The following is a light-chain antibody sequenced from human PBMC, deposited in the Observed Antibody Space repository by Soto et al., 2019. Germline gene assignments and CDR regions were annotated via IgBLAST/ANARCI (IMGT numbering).Light chain of an antibody. CDR3: QQYGSSPPT. J-gene: IGKJ3*01. Sequence: EIFLTQSPDTLSLSPGERATLTCRASQSVTNYIAWYQQRPGQAPRLLIYDASNRATGVPARFSGSRSGTDFTLTISRLEPEDFAVYYCQQYGSSPPTFGPGTKVDIK. CDR1: QSVTNY. V-gene: IGKV3-20*01. CDR2: DAS.